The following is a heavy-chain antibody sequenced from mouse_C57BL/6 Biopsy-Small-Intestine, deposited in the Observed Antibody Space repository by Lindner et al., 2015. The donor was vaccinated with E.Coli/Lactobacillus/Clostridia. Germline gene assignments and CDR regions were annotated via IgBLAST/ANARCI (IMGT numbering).Heavy chain of an antibody. Sequence: VQLQESGAELMKPGASVKLSCKATGYTFTGYWIEWVKQRPGHGLEWIGEILPGSGSPKYNEKFKGKATFTADTSSNTANMQLSSLTTEDSAIYYCAREGDYDYDVVDYWGQGTTLTVSS. J-gene: IGHJ2*01. D-gene: IGHD2-4*01. CDR3: AREGDYDYDVVDY. V-gene: IGHV1-9*01. CDR2: ILPGSGSP. CDR1: GYTFTGYW.